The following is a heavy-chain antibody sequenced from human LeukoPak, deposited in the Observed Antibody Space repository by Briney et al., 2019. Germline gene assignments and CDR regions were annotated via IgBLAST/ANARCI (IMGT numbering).Heavy chain of an antibody. D-gene: IGHD2/OR15-2a*01. J-gene: IGHJ4*02. CDR1: GFTFSDFA. CDR3: ANNNIPDY. CDR2: ISGSAGAT. Sequence: GGSLRLSCAPSGFTFSDFAMSWVRQAPGKGLESVAAISGSAGATHYADSVKGRFTISRDNSKNTLYLQMNSLRAEDTAVYYCANNNIPDYWGQGTLVTVSS. V-gene: IGHV3-23*01.